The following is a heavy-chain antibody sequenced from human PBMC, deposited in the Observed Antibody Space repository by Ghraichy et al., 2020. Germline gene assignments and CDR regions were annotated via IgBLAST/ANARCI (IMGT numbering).Heavy chain of an antibody. J-gene: IGHJ4*02. Sequence: ASVKVSCKASGYPFTDFLVHWVRQAPGQGLEWMGWINAETGDTSYGQKFLTRVTMTRDLSDSTAYMELRGLRPNDTAMYFCGRGVGYGRSTIDFWGQGALITFSP. CDR1: GYPFTDFL. V-gene: IGHV1-2*02. D-gene: IGHD5-12*01. CDR3: GRGVGYGRSTIDF. CDR2: INAETGDT.